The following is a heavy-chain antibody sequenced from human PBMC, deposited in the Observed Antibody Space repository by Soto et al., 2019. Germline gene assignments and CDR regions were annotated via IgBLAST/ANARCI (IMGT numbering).Heavy chain of an antibody. V-gene: IGHV4-39*01. D-gene: IGHD6-13*01. CDR3: ARQRAHSSSWEIDY. CDR2: IYYSGST. Sequence: SETLSLTCTVSGGSTSSSSYYWGWIRQPPGKGLEWIGSIYYSGSTYYNPSLKSRVTISVDTSKNQFSLKLSSVTAADTAVYYCARQRAHSSSWEIDYWGQGTLVTVSS. J-gene: IGHJ4*02. CDR1: GGSTSSSSYY.